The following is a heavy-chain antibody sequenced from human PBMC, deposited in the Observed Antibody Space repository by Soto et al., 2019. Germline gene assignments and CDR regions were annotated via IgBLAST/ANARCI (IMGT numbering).Heavy chain of an antibody. J-gene: IGHJ4*02. V-gene: IGHV1-46*01. Sequence: QVQLVQSGAEVKKPGASVKVSCKASGYTFSSDYIHWVRQAPGQGLEWIGIINPNCGSTNYAQKFKGRLTVTRDTSTATVYMDLSALTSDDTAMYYWARGLGLGDCWGQGTLVTVPS. CDR1: GYTFSSDY. D-gene: IGHD3-9*01. CDR3: ARGLGLGDC. CDR2: INPNCGST.